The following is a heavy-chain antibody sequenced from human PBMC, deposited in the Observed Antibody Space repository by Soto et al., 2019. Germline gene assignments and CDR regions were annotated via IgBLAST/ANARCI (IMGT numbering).Heavy chain of an antibody. Sequence: QVQLGQSGAEVKKPGASVKVSCKVSGYTLTELSMHWVRQAPGKGLEWMGGFDPEDGETIYAQKSQGRVTMTEDTSTDTAYMELSSLRSEDTAVYYCATGSGCISTSCYYYGMHVWGQGTTVTVSS. J-gene: IGHJ6*02. CDR1: GYTLTELS. V-gene: IGHV1-24*01. CDR2: FDPEDGET. D-gene: IGHD2-2*01. CDR3: ATGSGCISTSCYYYGMHV.